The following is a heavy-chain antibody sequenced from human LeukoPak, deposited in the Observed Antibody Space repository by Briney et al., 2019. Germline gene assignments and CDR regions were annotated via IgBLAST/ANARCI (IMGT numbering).Heavy chain of an antibody. J-gene: IGHJ5*02. CDR1: GYTFTSYG. Sequence: ASVKVSGKASGYTFTSYGISWVRQAPGQGLEWMGWISAYNGNTNYAQKLQGRVTMTTDTSTSTAYMELRSLRSDDTAVYYCARVGSSWYPQAAAAGANWFDPWGQGTLVTVSS. D-gene: IGHD6-13*01. V-gene: IGHV1-18*01. CDR3: ARVGSSWYPQAAAAGANWFDP. CDR2: ISAYNGNT.